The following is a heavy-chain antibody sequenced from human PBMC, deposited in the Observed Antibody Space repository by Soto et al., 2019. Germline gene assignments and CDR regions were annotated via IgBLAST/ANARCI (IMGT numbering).Heavy chain of an antibody. CDR1: GFSISSGYF. V-gene: IGHV4-38-2*02. Sequence: SKTLSLTGAVSGFSISSGYFWGWIRQPPGKGPEWLGSIYHSGTTYYNPSVKGRVTISVDTSKNQFSLKMSSVTAADTAVYYCARDSSGYYWFDPWGQGTLVTVSS. D-gene: IGHD3-22*01. CDR2: IYHSGTT. J-gene: IGHJ5*02. CDR3: ARDSSGYYWFDP.